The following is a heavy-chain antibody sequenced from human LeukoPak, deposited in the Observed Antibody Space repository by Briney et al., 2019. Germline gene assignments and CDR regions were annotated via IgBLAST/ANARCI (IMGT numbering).Heavy chain of an antibody. CDR1: GGSISSYY. CDR3: ARGSTYYDYVCGSYRFPNWFDP. Sequence: SETLSLTCTVSGGSISSYYWSWIRQPQGKGLEWIGYIYYSGSANYNPSLKSRVIISVDTSKNQFSLKLSYVTAADTAVYYCARGSTYYDYVCGSYRFPNWFDPWGQGTLVAVSS. J-gene: IGHJ5*02. CDR2: IYYSGSA. D-gene: IGHD3-16*02. V-gene: IGHV4-59*01.